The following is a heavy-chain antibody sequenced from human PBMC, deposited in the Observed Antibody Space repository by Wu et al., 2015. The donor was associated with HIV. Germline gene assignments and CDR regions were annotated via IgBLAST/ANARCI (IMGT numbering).Heavy chain of an antibody. D-gene: IGHD6-19*01. CDR2: INPRTDST. CDR3: ARQRAYTSGWYIYDH. V-gene: IGHV1-2*02. J-gene: IGHJ5*02. CDR1: GYTFINNF. Sequence: QVQLVQSRAEVKKPGASVRVSCTAFGYTFINNFLHWVRQVPGQGPEWMGVINPRTDSTTYAQAFEGRLTMTRDTSISTAYMELSSLRSDDTAVYYCARQRAYTSGWYIYDHWGQGTLVTVSS.